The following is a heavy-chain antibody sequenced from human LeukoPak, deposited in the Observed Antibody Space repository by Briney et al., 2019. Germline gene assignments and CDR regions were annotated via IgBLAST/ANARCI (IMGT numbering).Heavy chain of an antibody. D-gene: IGHD3-10*01. CDR2: ISWNSGSI. V-gene: IGHV3-9*01. Sequence: GRSLRLSCAASGFTFDDYAMHWVRHAPGKGLEWVSGISWNSGSIGYADSVKGRFTISRDNAKNSLNLQMNSLRAEDTALYYCAKDRGSGSYSYRYFDYWGQGTLVTVSS. CDR3: AKDRGSGSYSYRYFDY. J-gene: IGHJ4*02. CDR1: GFTFDDYA.